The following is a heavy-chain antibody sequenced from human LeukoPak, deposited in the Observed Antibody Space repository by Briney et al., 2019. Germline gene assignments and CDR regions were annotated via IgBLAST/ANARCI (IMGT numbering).Heavy chain of an antibody. V-gene: IGHV4-59*01. Sequence: PSETLSLTCAVSGGTITGYHWSWIRQPPGKGLDWIGYADSRGSTLYNPSLKSRVAISVDTSQRQLSLRLPSVTAADTAVYYCARVGSGSHFDYWGQGTLVAVSS. J-gene: IGHJ4*02. CDR2: ADSRGST. CDR1: GGTITGYH. CDR3: ARVGSGSHFDY. D-gene: IGHD6-25*01.